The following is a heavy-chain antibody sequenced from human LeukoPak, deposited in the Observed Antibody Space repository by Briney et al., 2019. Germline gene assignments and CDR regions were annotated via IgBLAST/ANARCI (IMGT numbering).Heavy chain of an antibody. J-gene: IGHJ4*02. Sequence: SETLSLTCTVSGGSISSYYWSWIRQPPGKGLEWIGYIYYSGSTNYNPSLKSRVTISVDTSKNQFSLKLSSVTAADAAVYYCARVSGYDWESFYDYWGQGTLVTVSS. D-gene: IGHD5-12*01. CDR1: GGSISSYY. V-gene: IGHV4-59*01. CDR2: IYYSGST. CDR3: ARVSGYDWESFYDY.